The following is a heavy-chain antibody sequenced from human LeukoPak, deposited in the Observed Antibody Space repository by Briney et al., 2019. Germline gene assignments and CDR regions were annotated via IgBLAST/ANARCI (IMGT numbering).Heavy chain of an antibody. V-gene: IGHV1-2*02. CDR1: GYTFTDYY. J-gene: IGHJ5*02. CDR3: ARNPVLRYFDGLPNWFDP. CDR2: INLNSGGT. D-gene: IGHD3-9*01. Sequence: ASVTVSFKASGYTFTDYYMHWVRQAPGQGLEWMGWINLNSGGTNYAQKLQVRVTMTRDTSISTAYMELGRMRSDDTAVYYYARNPVLRYFDGLPNWFDPWGQGTLVTVSS.